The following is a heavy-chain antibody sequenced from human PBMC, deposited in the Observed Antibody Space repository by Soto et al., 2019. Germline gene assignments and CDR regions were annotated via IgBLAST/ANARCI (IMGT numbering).Heavy chain of an antibody. Sequence: VQLVESGGGLVQPGGSLRLSCAASGFTFSSYSMNWVRQAPGKGLEWVSYISSSSSTIYYADSVKGRFTISRDNAKNSLYLQMNSLRAEDTAVYYCARDPGLYYYDSSGYLNYWGQGTLVTVSS. D-gene: IGHD3-22*01. V-gene: IGHV3-48*01. J-gene: IGHJ4*02. CDR3: ARDPGLYYYDSSGYLNY. CDR2: ISSSSSTI. CDR1: GFTFSSYS.